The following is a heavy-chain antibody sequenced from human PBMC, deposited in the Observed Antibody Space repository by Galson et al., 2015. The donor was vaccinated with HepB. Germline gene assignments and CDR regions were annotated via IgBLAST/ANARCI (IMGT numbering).Heavy chain of an antibody. CDR1: RFTFSRYW. J-gene: IGHJ6*02. Sequence: SLRLSCAASRFTFSRYWMHWVRQAPGKGLVWASRINSDGGTTSYADSVKGRFTISRDNAKNTLYLQMNSLRAEDTAVYYCARAIPYGDYYYYYAMDVWGQGTTATVSS. CDR3: ARAIPYGDYYYYYAMDV. CDR2: INSDGGTT. V-gene: IGHV3-74*01. D-gene: IGHD4-17*01.